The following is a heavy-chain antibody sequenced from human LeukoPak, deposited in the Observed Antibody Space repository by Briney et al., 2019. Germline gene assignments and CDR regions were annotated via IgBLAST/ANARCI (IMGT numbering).Heavy chain of an antibody. CDR1: GGSISSGGYY. Sequence: SETLSLTCTVSGGSISSGGYYWSWIRQHPGKGLEWIGYIYYSGSTNYNPSLKSRVTISVDTSKNQFSLKLSSVTAADTAVYYCARDPLPLDAFDIWGQGTMVTVSS. CDR3: ARDPLPLDAFDI. J-gene: IGHJ3*02. V-gene: IGHV4-61*08. CDR2: IYYSGST.